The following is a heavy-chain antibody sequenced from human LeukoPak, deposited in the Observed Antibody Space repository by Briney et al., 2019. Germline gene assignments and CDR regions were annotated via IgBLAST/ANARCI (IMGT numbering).Heavy chain of an antibody. V-gene: IGHV3-74*03. CDR1: GFTFSNYW. Sequence: GGSLRLSCAASGFTFSNYWIHWVRQAPGKGLVWVSRIDNAGSITTYADSMKGRFTISRDNSKNTLYLQMNSLRAEDTAVYYCAREDDDSNGIDVWGHGTTVTVSS. J-gene: IGHJ6*02. CDR3: AREDDDSNGIDV. CDR2: IDNAGSIT. D-gene: IGHD4-11*01.